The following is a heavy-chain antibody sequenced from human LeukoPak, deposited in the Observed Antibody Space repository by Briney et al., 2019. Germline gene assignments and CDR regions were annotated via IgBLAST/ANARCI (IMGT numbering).Heavy chain of an antibody. D-gene: IGHD5-12*01. J-gene: IGHJ6*03. CDR2: IYYSGST. Sequence: SETLSLTRTVSGGSISSYYWSWIRQPPGKGLEWIGYIYYSGSTNYNPSLKSRVTISVDTSKNQFSLKLSSVTAADTAVYYCARVGGYGLYYYYYMDVWGKGTTVTVSS. CDR1: GGSISSYY. V-gene: IGHV4-59*01. CDR3: ARVGGYGLYYYYYMDV.